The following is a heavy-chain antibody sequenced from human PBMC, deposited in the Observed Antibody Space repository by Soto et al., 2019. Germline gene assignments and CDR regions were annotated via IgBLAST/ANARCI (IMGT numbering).Heavy chain of an antibody. Sequence: QVQLQQWGAGLLKPSETLSLTCAVSGGSLSDYYWPWIRQSPGKGLEWIGEIHPSGSTYYNPSLRSRVTISVDTSKNQFSLKLTSLTAADTAISYCARGRDEYKLGNVWGHGTTSPSP. CDR2: IHPSGST. CDR1: GGSLSDYY. D-gene: IGHD1-1*01. CDR3: ARGRDEYKLGNV. V-gene: IGHV4-34*01. J-gene: IGHJ6*02.